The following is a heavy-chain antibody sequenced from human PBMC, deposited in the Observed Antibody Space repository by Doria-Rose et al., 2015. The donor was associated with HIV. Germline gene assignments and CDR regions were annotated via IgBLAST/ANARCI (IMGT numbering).Heavy chain of an antibody. CDR3: ARIKSSRWYHKYYFDF. CDR2: IFSDDER. D-gene: IGHD6-13*01. Sequence: QVTLKESGPVLVKPTETLTLTCTVSGVSLSSPGMGVSWIRQPPGKALEWLANIFSDDERSYITSLKSRLTISRGTSKSQVVLTMTDMDPVDTATYYCARIKSSRWYHKYYFDFWGQGTLVIASA. V-gene: IGHV2-26*01. CDR1: GVSLSSPGMG. J-gene: IGHJ4*02.